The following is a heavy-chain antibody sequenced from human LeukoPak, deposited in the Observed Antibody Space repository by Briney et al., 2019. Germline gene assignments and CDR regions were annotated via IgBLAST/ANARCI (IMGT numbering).Heavy chain of an antibody. CDR3: ARDASYNYDSSGYTL. D-gene: IGHD3-22*01. Sequence: AETLSLTCTVSGGSISSYYWSWIRQPPGKGLEWIGYIYYSGSTNYNPSLKSRVTISVDTSKDQFSLKLSSVTAADTAVYYCARDASYNYDSSGYTLWGQGTLVNVSS. V-gene: IGHV4-59*01. CDR2: IYYSGST. CDR1: GGSISSYY. J-gene: IGHJ4*02.